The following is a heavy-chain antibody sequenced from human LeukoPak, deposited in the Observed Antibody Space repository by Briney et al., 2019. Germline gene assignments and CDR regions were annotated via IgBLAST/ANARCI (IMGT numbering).Heavy chain of an antibody. CDR2: VHRSGDT. V-gene: IGHV4-4*07. CDR3: ARDDFEYSVHYGMDV. D-gene: IGHD3-9*01. CDR1: GGSISSYY. J-gene: IGHJ6*02. Sequence: SETLSLTCSVSGGSISSYYWSWIRQPAGKGLEWIGRVHRSGDTNYNPSLKSRLTMSVETSKNQISLRLRSVSAADTAVYYCARDDFEYSVHYGMDVWGQGATVTVSS.